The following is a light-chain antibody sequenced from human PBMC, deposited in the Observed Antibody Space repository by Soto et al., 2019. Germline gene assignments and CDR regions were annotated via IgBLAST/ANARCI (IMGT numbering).Light chain of an antibody. J-gene: IGKJ5*01. CDR3: QQYAGPPTT. CDR1: QSVSRNY. CDR2: GAS. V-gene: IGKV3-20*01. Sequence: EIVLTQSPGTLSLSPGEGATLSCRASQSVSRNYLAWCQQKPGQAPRVIMYGASRRATGIPDRFSGGGSGTDFTLTISRLEPEDFAVYFCQQYAGPPTTFGQGTRLEIK.